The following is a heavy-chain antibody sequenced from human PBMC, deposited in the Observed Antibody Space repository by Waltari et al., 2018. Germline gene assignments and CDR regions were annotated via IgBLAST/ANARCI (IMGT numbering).Heavy chain of an antibody. CDR3: ARVRAHAAFDI. Sequence: EVQLVESGGGLVQPGGSLRLSCAASGFTVSSNYMSWFRQAPGKGLEWVSVIYSGGSTYYADSVKGRFTISRHNSKNTLYLQMNSLRAEATAVYYCARVRAHAAFDIWGQGTMVTVSS. J-gene: IGHJ3*02. V-gene: IGHV3-53*04. CDR2: IYSGGST. CDR1: GFTVSSNY.